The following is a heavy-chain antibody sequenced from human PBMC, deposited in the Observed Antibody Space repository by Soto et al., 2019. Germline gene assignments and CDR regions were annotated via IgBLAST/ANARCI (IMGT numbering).Heavy chain of an antibody. CDR3: ARHYSAYGSGSSIYFHH. D-gene: IGHD3-10*01. Sequence: PSETLFLTCTVSGGSISSYYWSWIRQPPGKGLEWIGYIYYSGSTNYNPSLKSRVTISIDTSTNQFSLKLSSVTAADTAVYYCARHYSAYGSGSSIYFHHWRQGTLVPVSS. CDR2: IYYSGST. V-gene: IGHV4-59*08. J-gene: IGHJ1*01. CDR1: GGSISSYY.